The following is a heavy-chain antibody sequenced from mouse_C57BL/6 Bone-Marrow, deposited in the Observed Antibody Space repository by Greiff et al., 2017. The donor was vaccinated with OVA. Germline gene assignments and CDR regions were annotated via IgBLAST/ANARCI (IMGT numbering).Heavy chain of an antibody. CDR1: GYTFTSYG. CDR2: IYPRSGNT. V-gene: IGHV1-81*01. CDR3: ARETVAWFAD. Sequence: VKLQESGAELARPGASVKLSCKASGYTFTSYGISWVKQRTGQGLEWIGEIYPRSGNTYYNEKFKGKATLTADKSSSTAYMELRSLTSEDSAVYFCARETVAWFADWGQGTLVTVSA. J-gene: IGHJ3*01.